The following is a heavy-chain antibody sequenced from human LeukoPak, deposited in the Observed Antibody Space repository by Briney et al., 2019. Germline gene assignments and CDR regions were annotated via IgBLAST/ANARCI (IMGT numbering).Heavy chain of an antibody. J-gene: IGHJ4*02. CDR2: ISVYNGHT. V-gene: IGHV1-18*01. D-gene: IGHD6-19*01. CDR1: GYTFTSYD. CDR3: ARRETVAGPFDY. Sequence: ASVKVSCKASGYTFTSYDISWVRQAPGQGLEWMGWISVYNGHTNYAQKLQGRVTMTTDTSTSTVYMELSSLRSEDTAVYYCARRETVAGPFDYWGQGTLVTVSS.